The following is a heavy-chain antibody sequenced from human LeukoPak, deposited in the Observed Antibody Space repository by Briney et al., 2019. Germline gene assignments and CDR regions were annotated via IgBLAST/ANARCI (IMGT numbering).Heavy chain of an antibody. CDR2: ISKSSSST. CDR1: GFTFSDYY. Sequence: KSGGSLRLSCAASGFTFSDYYMSWIRQAPGKGLEWVSYISKSSSSTNYADSVKGRFSIFRDNAKSSLYLQLNSLTAEDTAVYYCARVRSSGSPLDYWGQGTLVTVSS. J-gene: IGHJ4*02. CDR3: ARVRSSGSPLDY. D-gene: IGHD3-10*01. V-gene: IGHV3-11*05.